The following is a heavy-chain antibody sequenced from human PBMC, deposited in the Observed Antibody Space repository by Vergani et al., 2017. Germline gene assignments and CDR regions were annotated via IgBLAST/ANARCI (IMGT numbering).Heavy chain of an antibody. CDR3: AGMAQWLVSRGYFDY. D-gene: IGHD6-19*01. Sequence: QVQLQQWGAGLLKPSETLSLTCAVYGGSFSGYYWSWIRQPPGKGLEWIGEINHSGSTNYNPSLKSRVTISVDTSKNQFSLKLSSVTAADTAVYYCAGMAQWLVSRGYFDYWGQGTLVTVSS. CDR2: INHSGST. CDR1: GGSFSGYY. J-gene: IGHJ4*02. V-gene: IGHV4-34*01.